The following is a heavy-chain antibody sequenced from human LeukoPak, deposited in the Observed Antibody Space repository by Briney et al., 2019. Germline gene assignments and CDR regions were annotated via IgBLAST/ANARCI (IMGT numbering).Heavy chain of an antibody. CDR3: ARDPGVGWTYYFDY. V-gene: IGHV1-2*02. CDR2: INPNSGGT. J-gene: IGHJ4*02. CDR1: GYTFTGYY. Sequence: ASVKVSCKASGYTFTGYYMHWVRQAPEQGLDWMGWINPNSGGTNYAQKFQGRVTMTRDTSISTAYMELSRLRSDDTAVYYCARDPGVGWTYYFDYWGQGTLVTVSS. D-gene: IGHD3/OR15-3a*01.